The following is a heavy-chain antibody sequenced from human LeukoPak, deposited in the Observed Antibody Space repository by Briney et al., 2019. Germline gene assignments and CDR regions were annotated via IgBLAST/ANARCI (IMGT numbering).Heavy chain of an antibody. CDR2: INHSGST. CDR3: RYSSSWYLRFDY. CDR1: EFTFSTYS. J-gene: IGHJ4*02. V-gene: IGHV4-34*08. D-gene: IGHD6-13*01. Sequence: GSLRLSCAASEFTFSTYSMNWVRQPPGKGLEWIGEINHSGSTNYNPSLKSRVTISVDTSKNQFSLKLSSVTAADTAVYYCRYSSSWYLRFDYWGQGTLVTVSS.